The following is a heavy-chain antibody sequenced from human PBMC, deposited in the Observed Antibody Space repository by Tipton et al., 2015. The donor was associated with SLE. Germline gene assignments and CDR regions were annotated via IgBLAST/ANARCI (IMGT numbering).Heavy chain of an antibody. J-gene: IGHJ4*02. CDR3: AGYGRQMALGFDY. D-gene: IGHD1-26*01. CDR1: GGSISSNY. Sequence: TLSLTCSVSGGSISSNYWSWVRQPPGKGLVWIGYIFYSGSTNYNPSLKSRVTISVDTSKNQFSLTLSSVTAADTAVYYCAGYGRQMALGFDYWGQGTLVTVSS. CDR2: IFYSGST. V-gene: IGHV4-59*07.